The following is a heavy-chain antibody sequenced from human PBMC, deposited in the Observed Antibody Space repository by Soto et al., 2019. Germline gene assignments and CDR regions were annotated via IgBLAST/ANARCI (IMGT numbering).Heavy chain of an antibody. D-gene: IGHD3-16*01. V-gene: IGHV4-59*01. CDR1: GGAISSYY. J-gene: IGHJ4*02. Sequence: PSETLSLTCTVSGGAISSYYWGWIRQPPGKGLEWIGYIYYSGSTKYNHSLKSRVTISVDTYKNQFSLKLRSVTAADTAVYYCARQYVWGSLYYFDYWGKGTMVTVSS. CDR3: ARQYVWGSLYYFDY. CDR2: IYYSGST.